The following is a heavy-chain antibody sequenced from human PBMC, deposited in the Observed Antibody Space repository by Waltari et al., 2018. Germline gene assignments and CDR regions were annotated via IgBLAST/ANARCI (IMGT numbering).Heavy chain of an antibody. CDR1: GFTFSSYA. D-gene: IGHD4-17*01. CDR3: AKDKSDGDRVRHFDY. V-gene: IGHV3-23*01. J-gene: IGHJ4*02. CDR2: ISGSGGST. Sequence: EVQLLESGGGLVQPGGSLRLSCAASGFTFSSYAMRLVRQGPGKGLEWVSAISGSGGSTYYADSVKGRFTISRDNSKNTLYLQMNSLRAEDTAVYYCAKDKSDGDRVRHFDYWGQGTLVTVSS.